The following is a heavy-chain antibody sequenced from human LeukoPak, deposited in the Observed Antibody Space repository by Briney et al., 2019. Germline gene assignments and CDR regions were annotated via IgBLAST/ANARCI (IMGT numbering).Heavy chain of an antibody. Sequence: GGSLRLSCAASGFTVSNNYMSWVRQAPGRGLEWVSVIHSGGTTTYADSVQGRFTISRDNSKTTVYLHMNSLRAEDTAVCYCARDSDSGYGPFASWGQGTLVTVSS. V-gene: IGHV3-53*01. CDR2: IHSGGTT. D-gene: IGHD5-12*01. J-gene: IGHJ4*02. CDR3: ARDSDSGYGPFAS. CDR1: GFTVSNNY.